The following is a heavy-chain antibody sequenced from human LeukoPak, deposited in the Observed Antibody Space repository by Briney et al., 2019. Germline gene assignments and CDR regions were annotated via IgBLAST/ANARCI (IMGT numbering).Heavy chain of an antibody. CDR1: GYTLTELS. CDR2: FDPEDGET. V-gene: IGHV1-24*01. D-gene: IGHD5-12*01. Sequence: GASVKVSCKVSGYTLTELSMHWVRQAPGKGLEWMGGFDPEDGETIYAQTFQGRVTMTEDTSTETAYMELSSLRSEDTAVYYCAVLLPTTEAFDIWGQGTVVTVSS. CDR3: AVLLPTTEAFDI. J-gene: IGHJ3*02.